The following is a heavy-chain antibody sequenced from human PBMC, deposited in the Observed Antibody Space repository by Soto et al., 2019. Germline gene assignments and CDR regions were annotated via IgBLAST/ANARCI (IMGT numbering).Heavy chain of an antibody. V-gene: IGHV1-69*13. J-gene: IGHJ6*02. Sequence: SVKVSCKASGGTFSSYAISWVRQAPGQGLEWMGGIIPIFGTANYAQKFQGRVTITADESTSTAYMELSSLRSEDTAVYYCASAGAGRAYYYYGMDVWSQGTTVTVS. D-gene: IGHD6-19*01. CDR3: ASAGAGRAYYYYGMDV. CDR2: IIPIFGTA. CDR1: GGTFSSYA.